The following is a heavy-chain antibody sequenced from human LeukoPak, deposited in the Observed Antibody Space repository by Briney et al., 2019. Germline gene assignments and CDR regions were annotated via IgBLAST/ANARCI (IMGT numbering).Heavy chain of an antibody. Sequence: GGSLRLSCAASGFTFSSYAMSWVRQAPGKGLEWVSSINQGASHIYYADSVRGRFTISRDNSRNTLYLQMNTLRAEDTAVYYCAKALSSSFYYFDLGGRGTLVTVSS. V-gene: IGHV3-23*01. J-gene: IGHJ2*01. CDR2: INQGASHI. D-gene: IGHD3-16*02. CDR3: AKALSSSFYYFDL. CDR1: GFTFSSYA.